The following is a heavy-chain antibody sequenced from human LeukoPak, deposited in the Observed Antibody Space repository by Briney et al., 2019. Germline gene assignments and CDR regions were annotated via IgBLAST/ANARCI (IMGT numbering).Heavy chain of an antibody. V-gene: IGHV1-46*01. D-gene: IGHD6-13*01. Sequence: GASVKVSCKASGYTFTSYYMHWVRQAPGQGLEWMGIINPSGGSTSYAQKFQGRVTMTRDTSISTAYMELSRLRSDDTAVYYCARAIIAADLYYYYYMDVWGKGTTVTISS. CDR1: GYTFTSYY. CDR3: ARAIIAADLYYYYYMDV. CDR2: INPSGGST. J-gene: IGHJ6*03.